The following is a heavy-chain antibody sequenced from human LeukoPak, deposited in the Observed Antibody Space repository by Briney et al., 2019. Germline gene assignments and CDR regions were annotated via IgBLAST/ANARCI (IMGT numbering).Heavy chain of an antibody. Sequence: PSETLSLTCTVSGGSISSYYWSWIRQPAGKGLEWIGRIYTSGSTNYNASLKSRVTMSVDTSKNQFSLKLSSVTAADTAVYYCARENPYYDILTGYYPAAFDYWGQGTLVTVSS. V-gene: IGHV4-4*07. J-gene: IGHJ4*02. D-gene: IGHD3-9*01. CDR3: ARENPYYDILTGYYPAAFDY. CDR2: IYTSGST. CDR1: GGSISSYY.